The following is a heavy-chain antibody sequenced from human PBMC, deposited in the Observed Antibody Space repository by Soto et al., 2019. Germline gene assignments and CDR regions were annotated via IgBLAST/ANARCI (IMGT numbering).Heavy chain of an antibody. V-gene: IGHV4-61*01. Sequence: SETLSLTCAVSGASVSSGSHYWSWIRQPPGKGLEWIGFIYDSGSTNYNPSLKSRVTISVDTSKNQFSLKVSSVTAADTAVYFCARDQLGYSNSHCFDQWGQGTLGTVS. D-gene: IGHD6-6*01. CDR2: IYDSGST. CDR1: GASVSSGSHY. CDR3: ARDQLGYSNSHCFDQ. J-gene: IGHJ4*02.